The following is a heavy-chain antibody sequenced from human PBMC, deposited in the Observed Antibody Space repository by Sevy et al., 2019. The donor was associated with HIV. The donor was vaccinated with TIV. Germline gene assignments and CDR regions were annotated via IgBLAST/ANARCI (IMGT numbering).Heavy chain of an antibody. D-gene: IGHD2-8*01. Sequence: GGCLRLSCAASGFTFNIYSMSWVRQTPGKGLEWVATLSFGCGKINHADSVKGRFTMSRDDSKNAVFLQMNNLRVEDTAIYYCAREGCTKPHDYWGQGTLVTVSS. V-gene: IGHV3-23*01. J-gene: IGHJ4*02. CDR1: GFTFNIYS. CDR2: LSFGCGKI. CDR3: AREGCTKPHDY.